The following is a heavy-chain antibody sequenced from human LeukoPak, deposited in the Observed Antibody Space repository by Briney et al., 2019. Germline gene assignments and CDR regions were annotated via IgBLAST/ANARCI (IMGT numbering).Heavy chain of an antibody. J-gene: IGHJ4*02. D-gene: IGHD6-19*01. CDR3: AKDPSIAVAGAPVDY. Sequence: TGGSLRLSCAASGFTFSSYAMSRVRQAPGKGLEWVSAISGSGGSTYYADSVKGRFTISRDNSKNTLYLQMNSLRAEDTAVYYCAKDPSIAVAGAPVDYWGQGTLVTVSS. CDR1: GFTFSSYA. CDR2: ISGSGGST. V-gene: IGHV3-23*01.